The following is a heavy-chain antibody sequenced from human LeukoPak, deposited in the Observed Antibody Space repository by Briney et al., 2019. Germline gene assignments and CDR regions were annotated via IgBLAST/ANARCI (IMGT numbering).Heavy chain of an antibody. CDR3: ARGTQLWFDYYYYYMDV. D-gene: IGHD5-18*01. Sequence: ASVKVSCKASGYTFTGYYMHWVRQAPGQGLEWMGWINPNSGGTNYAQKFQGRVTMTRDTSISTAYVDLSRLRSDDTAVYYCARGTQLWFDYYYYYMDVWGKGATVTVSS. CDR2: INPNSGGT. CDR1: GYTFTGYY. V-gene: IGHV1-2*02. J-gene: IGHJ6*03.